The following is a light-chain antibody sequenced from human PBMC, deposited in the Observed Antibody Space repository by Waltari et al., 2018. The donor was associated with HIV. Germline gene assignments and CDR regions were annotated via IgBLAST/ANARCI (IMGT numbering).Light chain of an antibody. V-gene: IGLV1-51*01. J-gene: IGLJ3*02. CDR2: DNT. CDR3: GTWDGSLNVWV. CDR1: SSNIGNNF. Sequence: QSVLTQPPSVSAASGQKVTISCSGSSSNIGNNFVSWYQQLPGIAPKLLIYDNTRRPSGNPDRFSGSKSGTSATLAITGLQTGEEADYYCGTWDGSLNVWVFGGGTKVTV.